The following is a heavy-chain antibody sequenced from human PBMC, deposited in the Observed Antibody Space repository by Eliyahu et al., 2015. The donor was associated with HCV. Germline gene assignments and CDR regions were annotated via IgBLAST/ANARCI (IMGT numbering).Heavy chain of an antibody. J-gene: IGHJ3*02. D-gene: IGHD6-13*01. V-gene: IGHV3-48*04. CDR1: GFTLGDYS. CDR3: AREGTAAGLLDALDI. Sequence: EVQVVESGGDLVXPGGSLRLXCTGSGFTLGDYSMTXVRQAPGKGLEWISYISSSSSTIYYADSVKGRFTISRDNANNSLHLQMVSLRAEDTALYYCAREGTAAGLLDALDIWGQGTMVTVSS. CDR2: ISSSSSTI.